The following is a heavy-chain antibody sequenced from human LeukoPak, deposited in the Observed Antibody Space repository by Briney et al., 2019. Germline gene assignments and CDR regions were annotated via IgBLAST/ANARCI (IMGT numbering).Heavy chain of an antibody. J-gene: IGHJ4*02. D-gene: IGHD3-10*01. Sequence: GGSLRLSCAASGFTFSSSPMHWVRQAPGKGLEWVSAISFDANNEYYADSVKGRFTVSRDNSKDTLNLQMNSLRAEDTAVYYCARVPGSGSASFDYWGEGTLVTVSS. CDR1: GFTFSSSP. CDR3: ARVPGSGSASFDY. CDR2: ISFDANNE. V-gene: IGHV3-30*04.